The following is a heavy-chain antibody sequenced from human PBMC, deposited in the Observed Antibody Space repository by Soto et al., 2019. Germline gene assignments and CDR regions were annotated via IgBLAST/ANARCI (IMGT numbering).Heavy chain of an antibody. D-gene: IGHD3-10*01. J-gene: IGHJ3*02. CDR2: ISSSGSTI. CDR3: ARDGVRGDAFDI. V-gene: IGHV3-48*03. Sequence: PGGSLRLSCAAPGFTFSSYEMNWVRQAPGKGLEWVSYISSSGSTIYYADSVKGRFTISRDNAKNSLYLQMNSLRAEDTAVYYCARDGVRGDAFDIWGQGTMVTVSS. CDR1: GFTFSSYE.